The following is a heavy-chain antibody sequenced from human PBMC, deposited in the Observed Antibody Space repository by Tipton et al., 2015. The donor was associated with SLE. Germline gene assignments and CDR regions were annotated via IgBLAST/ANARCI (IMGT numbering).Heavy chain of an antibody. V-gene: IGHV4-34*01. CDR1: GGSFSGYY. CDR3: ARSTDYYGSGSYLDY. CDR2: INHSGST. J-gene: IGHJ4*02. D-gene: IGHD3-10*01. Sequence: GLVKPSETLSLTCAVYGGSFSGYYWSWIRQPPGKGLEWIGEINHSGSTNYNPSLKSRVTISVDRSKNQFSLKLSSVTAADTAVYYCARSTDYYGSGSYLDYWGQGTLVPVSS.